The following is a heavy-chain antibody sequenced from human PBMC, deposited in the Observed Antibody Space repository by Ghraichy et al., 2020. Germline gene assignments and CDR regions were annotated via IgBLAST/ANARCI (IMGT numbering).Heavy chain of an antibody. CDR2: ITSSSRTK. V-gene: IGHV3-48*02. Sequence: GGSLRLSCVGSGFTFSSYSMNWVRQSPGKGLEWVSYITSSSRTKSYADSVKGRFTISRDNAQNSLYLQMNSRRDEDTAVYYCARGSTVVRFFFYDGMDVWGQGTTVTVSS. CDR1: GFTFSSYS. J-gene: IGHJ6*02. D-gene: IGHD4-23*01. CDR3: ARGSTVVRFFFYDGMDV.